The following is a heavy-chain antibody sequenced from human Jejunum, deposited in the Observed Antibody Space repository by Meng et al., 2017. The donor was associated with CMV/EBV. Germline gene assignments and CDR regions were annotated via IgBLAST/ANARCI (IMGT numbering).Heavy chain of an antibody. CDR2: IKQDGSEK. CDR1: VFTFSTYW. V-gene: IGHV3-7*01. CDR3: ARNARGSGY. D-gene: IGHD3-10*01. J-gene: IGHJ4*02. Sequence: LRLSCAASVFTFSTYWMTWVRQAPGKGLEWVANIKQDGSEKYYVDSVKGRFTISRDNAKNSLFLQMNSLRAEDTAMYYCARNARGSGYWGQGTLVTVSS.